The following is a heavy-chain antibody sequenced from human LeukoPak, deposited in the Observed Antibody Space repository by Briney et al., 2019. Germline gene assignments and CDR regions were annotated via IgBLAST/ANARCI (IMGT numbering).Heavy chain of an antibody. CDR2: ISWNSGSI. J-gene: IGHJ4*02. CDR1: GFTFDDYA. V-gene: IGHV3-9*01. Sequence: GGPLRLSCAASGFTFDDYAMHWVRQAPGKGLEWVSGISWNSGSIGYADSVKGRFTISGDNAKNSLYLQMNSLRAEDTAVYYCARVLELYYYDSSGYPYYFDYWGQGTLVTVSS. CDR3: ARVLELYYYDSSGYPYYFDY. D-gene: IGHD3-22*01.